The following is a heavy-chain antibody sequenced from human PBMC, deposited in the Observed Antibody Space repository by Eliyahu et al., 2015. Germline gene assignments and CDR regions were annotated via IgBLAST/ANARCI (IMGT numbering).Heavy chain of an antibody. CDR1: AFXFSXXN. Sequence: QVQLVESGGXLVKPGGSLRLSCAAXAFXFSXXNGAXXRQPPGKGLEWVSYISGSTNTIYYAXSVKGRFTISRDNAKNSLSLQMNSLRAEDTAVYYCARDQLLGGDYPQGAFDIWGQGTMVIVSS. D-gene: IGHD4-17*01. J-gene: IGHJ3*02. V-gene: IGHV3-11*01. CDR3: ARDQLLGGDYPQGAFDI. CDR2: ISGSTNTI.